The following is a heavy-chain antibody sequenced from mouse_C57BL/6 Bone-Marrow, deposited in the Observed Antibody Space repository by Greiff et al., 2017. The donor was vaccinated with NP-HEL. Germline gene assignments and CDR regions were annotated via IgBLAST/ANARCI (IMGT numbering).Heavy chain of an antibody. D-gene: IGHD2-4*01. V-gene: IGHV1-81*01. CDR3: ARLGLPSYYFDY. J-gene: IGHJ2*01. Sequence: VQLQQSGAELARPGASVKLSCKASGYTFTSYGISWVKQRTGQGLEWIGEIYPRSGNTYYNEKFKGKATLTADKSSSTAYMELRSLTSEDSAVYFCARLGLPSYYFDYWGQGTTLTVSS. CDR1: GYTFTSYG. CDR2: IYPRSGNT.